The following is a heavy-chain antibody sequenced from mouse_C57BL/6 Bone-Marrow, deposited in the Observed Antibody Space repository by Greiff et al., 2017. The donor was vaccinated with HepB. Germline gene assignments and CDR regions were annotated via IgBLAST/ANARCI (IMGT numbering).Heavy chain of an antibody. CDR3: ARGYYGSSYWYFDV. CDR1: GYSITSGYY. D-gene: IGHD1-1*01. J-gene: IGHJ1*03. Sequence: EVQLKESGPGLVKPSQSLSLTCSVTGYSITSGYYWNWIRQFPGNKLEWMGYISYDGSNNYNPSLKNRISITRDTSKNQFFLKLNSVTTEDTATYYCARGYYGSSYWYFDVWGTGTTVTVSS. CDR2: ISYDGSN. V-gene: IGHV3-6*01.